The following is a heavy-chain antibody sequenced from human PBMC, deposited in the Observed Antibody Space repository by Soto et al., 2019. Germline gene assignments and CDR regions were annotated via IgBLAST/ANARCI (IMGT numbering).Heavy chain of an antibody. J-gene: IGHJ3*02. CDR1: GFTFTSSA. CDR2: IVVGSGNT. Sequence: QMQLVQSGPEVKKPGTSVKVSCKASGFTFTSSAVQWVRQARGQRLEWIGWIVVGSGNTNYAQKFQERVTITRDMSTSTAYMELSSLRSEDTAVYYCAARGDHYDSSGYSLNHDAFDIWGQGTMVTVSS. D-gene: IGHD3-22*01. CDR3: AARGDHYDSSGYSLNHDAFDI. V-gene: IGHV1-58*01.